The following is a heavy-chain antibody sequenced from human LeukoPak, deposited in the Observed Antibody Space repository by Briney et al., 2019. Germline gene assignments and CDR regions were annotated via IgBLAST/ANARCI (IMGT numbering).Heavy chain of an antibody. D-gene: IGHD6-19*01. CDR3: ARVGGSGWHDY. V-gene: IGHV3-7*05. J-gene: IGHJ4*02. CDR1: GFSFSDYL. Sequence: GGSLRLSCAASGFSFSDYLMSWVRQAPGKGLEWVAYTKEDGSDKYYVDSVEGRFTISRDNAKNSLSLQMNSLRADDTAVYYCARVGGSGWHDYWGQGTLVTVSS. CDR2: TKEDGSDK.